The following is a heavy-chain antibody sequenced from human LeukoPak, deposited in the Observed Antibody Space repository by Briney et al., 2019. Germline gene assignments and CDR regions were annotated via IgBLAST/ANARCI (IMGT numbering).Heavy chain of an antibody. CDR2: ISWDGGST. CDR1: GFTFDDYT. CDR3: AKGGDILTGYYDY. V-gene: IGHV3-43*01. D-gene: IGHD3-9*01. J-gene: IGHJ4*02. Sequence: GGSLRLSCAASGFTFDDYTMHWVRQAPGKGLEWVSLISWDGGSTYYADSVKGRFTISRDNSKNSLYLQMNSLRTEDTALYYCAKGGDILTGYYDYWGQGTLVTVSS.